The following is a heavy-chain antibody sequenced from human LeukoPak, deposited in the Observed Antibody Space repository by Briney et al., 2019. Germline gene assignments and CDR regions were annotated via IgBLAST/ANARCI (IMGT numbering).Heavy chain of an antibody. CDR1: GGTFSSYA. CDR2: ISAYNGNT. CDR3: AGFGYCSSTSCRSWFDP. V-gene: IGHV1-18*01. J-gene: IGHJ5*02. Sequence: ASVKVSCKASGGTFSSYAISWVRQAPGQGLEWMGWISAYNGNTNYAQKLQGRVTMTTDTSTSTAYMELRSLRSDDTAVYYCAGFGYCSSTSCRSWFDPWGQGTLVTVSS. D-gene: IGHD2-2*01.